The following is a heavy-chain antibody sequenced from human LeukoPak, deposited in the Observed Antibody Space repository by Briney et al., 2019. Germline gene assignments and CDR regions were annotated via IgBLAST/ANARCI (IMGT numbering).Heavy chain of an antibody. CDR3: ARTSVAAAISPYYFDY. CDR2: MQYDGSIK. V-gene: IGHV3-30*12. D-gene: IGHD2-2*02. CDR1: GFTFSSYD. J-gene: IGHJ4*02. Sequence: PGGSLRLSCAASGFTFSSYDMHWVRQAPGKGLEWVAFMQYDGSIKYYADSVKGRFTISRDNAKNSLYLQMASLRAEDTAVYYCARTSVAAAISPYYFDYWGQGTLVTVSS.